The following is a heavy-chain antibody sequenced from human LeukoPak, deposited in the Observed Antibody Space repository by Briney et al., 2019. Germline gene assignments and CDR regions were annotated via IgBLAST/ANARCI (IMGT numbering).Heavy chain of an antibody. CDR3: ARSIVGVRKRNDY. V-gene: IGHV1-8*01. J-gene: IGHJ4*02. CDR1: GYTFTSYD. CDR2: VNPNSGHT. D-gene: IGHD1-26*01. Sequence: ASVTVSCKASGYTFTSYDIIWVRQASGQGLEWMGWVNPNSGHTGYAQKFQGRVTMTRTTSISTAYMELTSLTSEDSAVYYCARSIVGVRKRNDYWGQGTLVTVSS.